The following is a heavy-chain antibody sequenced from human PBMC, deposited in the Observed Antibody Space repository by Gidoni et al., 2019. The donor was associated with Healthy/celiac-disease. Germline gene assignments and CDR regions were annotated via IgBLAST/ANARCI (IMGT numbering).Heavy chain of an antibody. CDR3: ARDSFLYCSSTSCYTINNNGMDV. CDR2: INPSGGST. J-gene: IGHJ6*02. D-gene: IGHD2-2*02. V-gene: IGHV1-46*01. Sequence: QVQLVQSGAEVKKPGASVKVSCKASGYTFTSYYMHWVRQAPGQGLEWMGIINPSGGSTSYAQKFQGRVTMTRDTSTSTVYMELSSLRSEDTAVYYCARDSFLYCSSTSCYTINNNGMDVWGQGTTVTVSS. CDR1: GYTFTSYY.